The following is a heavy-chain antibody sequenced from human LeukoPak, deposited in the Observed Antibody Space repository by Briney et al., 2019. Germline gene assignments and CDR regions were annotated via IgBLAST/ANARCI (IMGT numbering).Heavy chain of an antibody. V-gene: IGHV4-34*01. CDR1: GGSFSGYY. Sequence: SETLSLTCAVYGGSFSGYYWSWIRQPPGKGLEWIGEINHSGSTNYNPSLKSRVTISVDTSKNQFSLKLSSVTAADTAVYYCARYSSSWPYWYFDLWGRGTLVTVSS. CDR2: INHSGST. CDR3: ARYSSSWPYWYFDL. D-gene: IGHD6-13*01. J-gene: IGHJ2*01.